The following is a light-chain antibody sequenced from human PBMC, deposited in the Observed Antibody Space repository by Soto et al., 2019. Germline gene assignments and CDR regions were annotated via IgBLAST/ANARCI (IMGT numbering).Light chain of an antibody. V-gene: IGKV3-20*01. Sequence: EIVLTQSPDTLSISPGERAILSCRASQRVTSTYIAWYRQKPGQPPRLLIYAASTKAADIPDRFSGSGSGTDFRLAISRLEPEDFAVYFCQQYGSSPFTVGPGTKVDLK. CDR3: QQYGSSPFT. J-gene: IGKJ3*01. CDR1: QRVTSTY. CDR2: AAS.